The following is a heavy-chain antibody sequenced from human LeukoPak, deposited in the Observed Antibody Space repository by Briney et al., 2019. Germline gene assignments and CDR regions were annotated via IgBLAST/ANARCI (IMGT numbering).Heavy chain of an antibody. J-gene: IGHJ4*02. CDR1: GFTFSSYA. D-gene: IGHD6-19*01. Sequence: GGSLRLSCAASGFTFSSYAMSWVRQAPGKGLEWVSVIYSGGSTYYADSVKGRFTISRDNSKNTLYLQMNSLRAEDTAVYYCARDEGSSVDYWGQGTLVTVSS. CDR2: IYSGGST. CDR3: ARDEGSSVDY. V-gene: IGHV3-53*01.